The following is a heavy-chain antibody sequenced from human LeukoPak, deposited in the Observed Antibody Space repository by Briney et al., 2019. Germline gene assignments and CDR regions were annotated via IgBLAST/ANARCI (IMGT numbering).Heavy chain of an antibody. D-gene: IGHD5-18*01. CDR1: GGSFSSYY. CDR3: AGGEAYTAMAYTWFDP. J-gene: IGHJ5*02. CDR2: IYTSGST. V-gene: IGHV4-59*10. Sequence: SETLSLTCAVYGGSFSSYYWSWIRQPAGKGLEWIGRIYTSGSTNYNPSLKSRVTMSVDTSKNQFSLKLSSVTAADTAVYYCAGGEAYTAMAYTWFDPWGQGTLVTVSS.